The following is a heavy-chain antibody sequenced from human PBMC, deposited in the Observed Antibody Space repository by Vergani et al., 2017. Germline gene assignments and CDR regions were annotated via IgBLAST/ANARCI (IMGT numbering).Heavy chain of an antibody. CDR1: GYSFTSYW. D-gene: IGHD3-22*01. Sequence: EVQLVPSGAEVKKPGESLKISCKGSGYSFTSYWIGWVRQMPGKGLEWMGIIYPGDSDTRYSPSFQGQVTIAADKSISTAYLQWSSLKASDTAMYYCARLGDSSGYYYGVHYYMDVWGKGTTVTVSS. CDR2: IYPGDSDT. CDR3: ARLGDSSGYYYGVHYYMDV. J-gene: IGHJ6*03. V-gene: IGHV5-51*01.